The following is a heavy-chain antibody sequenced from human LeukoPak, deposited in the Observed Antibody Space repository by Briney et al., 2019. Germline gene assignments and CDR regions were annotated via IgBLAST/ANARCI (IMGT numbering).Heavy chain of an antibody. CDR2: ISPSSGAI. V-gene: IGHV3-48*01. Sequence: TGGSLRLSCAASGFTFRTYYMNWVRQTPGKGLEWVSYISPSSGAIHYADSVKGRFTISRDNAKNSLSLQMNSPRAEDTAVYYCARDMGTSSWHAFDNWGQGTLVTVSS. J-gene: IGHJ4*02. CDR1: GFTFRTYY. CDR3: ARDMGTSSWHAFDN. D-gene: IGHD6-13*01.